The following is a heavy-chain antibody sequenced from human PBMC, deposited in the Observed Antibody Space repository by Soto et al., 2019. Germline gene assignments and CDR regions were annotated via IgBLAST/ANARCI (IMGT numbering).Heavy chain of an antibody. V-gene: IGHV4-31*03. D-gene: IGHD4-4*01. CDR3: ARVMTTASYYFDY. J-gene: IGHJ4*02. CDR1: GGSISSGGYY. CDR2: IYYSGST. Sequence: SETLSLTCTVSGGSISSGGYYWSWIRQHPGKGLEWIGYIYYSGSTYYNPSLKSRVTISVDTSKNQFSLKLSSVTAADTAVYYCARVMTTASYYFDYWGQGTLVTVSS.